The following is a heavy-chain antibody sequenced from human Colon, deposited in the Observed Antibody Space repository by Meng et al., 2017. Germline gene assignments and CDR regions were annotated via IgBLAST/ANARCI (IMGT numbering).Heavy chain of an antibody. CDR3: ARVIYASGNMAHLDC. CDR1: ADSSRSSNW. V-gene: IGHV4-4*02. Sequence: QGHLPGSGPGLVKPSGTLSLTVTVSADSSRSSNWWSWGRQPPGRGLEWIGEIYHSGSTNYNPSLKNRLSLTVDKSKNQFSLTLHSVTAADTAVYYCARVIYASGNMAHLDCWGQGTLVTVSS. D-gene: IGHD3-10*01. J-gene: IGHJ4*02. CDR2: IYHSGST.